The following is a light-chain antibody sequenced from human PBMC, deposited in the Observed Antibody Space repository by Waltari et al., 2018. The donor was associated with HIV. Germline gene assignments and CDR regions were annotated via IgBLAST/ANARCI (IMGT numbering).Light chain of an antibody. J-gene: IGLJ1*01. Sequence: QSVLTQPPSVSAAPGQKVTISCSGSSSNIGNNYVSWYQQIPGTAPKLLIYDRKKRPAGIPDRFTGAKSGTSATLGISGLQTGDEADYYCGAWDSSLSADVFGSGTKVTVL. CDR1: SSNIGNNY. CDR2: DRK. CDR3: GAWDSSLSADV. V-gene: IGLV1-51*01.